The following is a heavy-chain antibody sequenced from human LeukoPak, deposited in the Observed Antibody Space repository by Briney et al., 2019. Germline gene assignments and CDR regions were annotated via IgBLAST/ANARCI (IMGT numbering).Heavy chain of an antibody. CDR2: IIPILGIA. Sequence: GASVKVSCKASGGTFSSYTISWVRQAPGQGLEWMGRIIPILGIANYAQKFQGRVTITADKSTSTAYMELSSLRSEDTAVYYCAREGDMTPFDYWGRGTLVTVSS. V-gene: IGHV1-69*04. J-gene: IGHJ4*02. CDR3: AREGDMTPFDY. CDR1: GGTFSSYT.